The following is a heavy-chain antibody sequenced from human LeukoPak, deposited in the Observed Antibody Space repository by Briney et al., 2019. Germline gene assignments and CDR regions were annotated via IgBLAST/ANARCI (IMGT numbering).Heavy chain of an antibody. CDR3: VGYYDSSGHYFDY. CDR1: GGSISSSSYY. V-gene: IGHV4-39*01. J-gene: IGHJ4*02. D-gene: IGHD3-22*01. CDR2: IYYSGST. Sequence: SETLSLTCTVSGGSISSSSYYWGWIRQPPGKGLEWIRSIYYSGSTYYNPSLKSRVTISVDTSKNQFSLKLSSVTAADTAVYYCVGYYDSSGHYFDYWGQGTLVTVSS.